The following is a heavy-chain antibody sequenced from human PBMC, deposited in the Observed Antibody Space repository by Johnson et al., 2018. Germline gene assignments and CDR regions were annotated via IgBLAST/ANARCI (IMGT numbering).Heavy chain of an antibody. J-gene: IGHJ6*03. CDR3: ARGASPYYYYLDV. D-gene: IGHD5-12*01. CDR2: IGTAGDT. Sequence: VQLQESGGGLVQSGGSLRLSCAASGFTFSSYDMPWVRHAAGNGLECVSAIGTAGDTYSPCSVKGRFTISRENAKTSLYLQMNGLGAGDTAVYYCARGASPYYYYLDVGGEGTTVTVSS. V-gene: IGHV3-13*01. CDR1: GFTFSSYD.